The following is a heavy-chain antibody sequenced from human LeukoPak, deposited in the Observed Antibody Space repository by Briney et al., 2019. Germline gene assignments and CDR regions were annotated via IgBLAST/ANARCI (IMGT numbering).Heavy chain of an antibody. D-gene: IGHD6-13*01. CDR1: GYSFTSYW. CDR3: ARRHSSRWYPYAFDI. V-gene: IGHV5-51*01. CDR2: IYPGDSDT. Sequence: GESLKISCKGSGYSFTSYWIGWVRQMPGKGLEWMGIIYPGDSDTRYSPSFQGQVTISADKSISTAYLQWSSLKASDTAMYYCARRHSSRWYPYAFDIWGQGTMVTVSS. J-gene: IGHJ3*02.